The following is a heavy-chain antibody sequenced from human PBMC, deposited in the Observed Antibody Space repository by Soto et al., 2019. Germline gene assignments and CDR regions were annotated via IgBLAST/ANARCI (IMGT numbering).Heavy chain of an antibody. Sequence: TSETLSLTCAVYGGSFSGYYWSWIRQPPGKGLEWIGEINHSGSTNYNPSLKSRVTISVDTSKNQFSLKLSSVTAADTAVYYCARERRYDFWSGYGREWFDPWGQGTLVTVSS. CDR1: GGSFSGYY. J-gene: IGHJ5*02. V-gene: IGHV4-34*01. D-gene: IGHD3-3*01. CDR3: ARERRYDFWSGYGREWFDP. CDR2: INHSGST.